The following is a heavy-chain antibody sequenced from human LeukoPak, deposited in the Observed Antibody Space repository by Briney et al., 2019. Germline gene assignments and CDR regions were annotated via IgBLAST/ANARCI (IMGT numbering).Heavy chain of an antibody. CDR2: IYYSGST. CDR1: VGSISSGGYY. D-gene: IGHD3-3*01. V-gene: IGHV4-31*03. CDR3: ARVSREYWSGYPSEPNWFDP. J-gene: IGHJ5*02. Sequence: SETLSLTCTVSVGSISSGGYYWSWIRQPPGKGMEWIGYIYYSGSTYYNPSLKSRVTLSVDTSKNQFSLKLSSVTAADTAVYYCARVSREYWSGYPSEPNWFDPWGQGTLVTVSS.